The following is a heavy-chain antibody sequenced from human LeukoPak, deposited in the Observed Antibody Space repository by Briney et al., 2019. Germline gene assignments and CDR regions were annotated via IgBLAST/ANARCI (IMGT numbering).Heavy chain of an antibody. CDR1: GFTFSSYA. Sequence: GGSLRLSCAASGFTFSSYAMSWVRQAPGKGLEWVSAISGSGGSTYYADSVKGRFTISRDNSKNTLYLQMNSLRAEDTAVYYCAKDLEGGSGWFNYFDYRGQGTLVTVSS. CDR3: AKDLEGGSGWFNYFDY. D-gene: IGHD6-19*01. J-gene: IGHJ4*02. V-gene: IGHV3-23*01. CDR2: ISGSGGST.